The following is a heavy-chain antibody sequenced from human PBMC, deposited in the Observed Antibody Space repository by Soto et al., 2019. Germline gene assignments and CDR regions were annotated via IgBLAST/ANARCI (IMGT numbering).Heavy chain of an antibody. CDR2: ISAYNGNT. D-gene: IGHD2-2*01. Sequence: GASVKVSCKASGYTFTSYGISWVRQAPGQGLEWMGWISAYNGNTNYAQKLQGRVTMTTDTSTSTAYMELRSLRSDDTAVYYCARESVVGLDVVVPAAPNYWYYGMDVWGQGTTVTVSS. CDR3: ARESVVGLDVVVPAAPNYWYYGMDV. V-gene: IGHV1-18*04. J-gene: IGHJ6*02. CDR1: GYTFTSYG.